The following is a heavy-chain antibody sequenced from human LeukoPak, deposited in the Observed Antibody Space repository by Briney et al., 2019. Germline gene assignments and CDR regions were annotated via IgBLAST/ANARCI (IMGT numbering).Heavy chain of an antibody. Sequence: GGSLRLSCAASGLTFSNYWMDWVRQAPGKGLEWVANIKQDGGEKNYVDSVKGRFIISRDNAKNSLYLQMNTLRADDTAVYYCARDGFGTGSNWGQGTLVTVSS. V-gene: IGHV3-7*03. CDR2: IKQDGGEK. CDR1: GLTFSNYW. CDR3: ARDGFGTGSN. J-gene: IGHJ4*02. D-gene: IGHD3-16*01.